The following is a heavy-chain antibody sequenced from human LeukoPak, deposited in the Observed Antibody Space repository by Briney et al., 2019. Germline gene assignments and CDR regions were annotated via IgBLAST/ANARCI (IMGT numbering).Heavy chain of an antibody. Sequence: PGGSLRLSCAASGFTVSSNYMSWVRQAPGKGLEWVSVIYSGGCTYYADSVKGRFTISRDNSKNTLYLQMNSLRAEDTAVYYCASRGNSPAYYYYGMDVWGQGTTVTVSS. CDR2: IYSGGCT. D-gene: IGHD4-23*01. CDR3: ASRGNSPAYYYYGMDV. V-gene: IGHV3-53*01. CDR1: GFTVSSNY. J-gene: IGHJ6*02.